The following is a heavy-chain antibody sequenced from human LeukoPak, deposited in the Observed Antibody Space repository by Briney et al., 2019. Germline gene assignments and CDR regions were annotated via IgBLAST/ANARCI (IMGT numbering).Heavy chain of an antibody. Sequence: PGGSLRLSCAASGFTFSSYAMPWVRQAPGKGLGGVAVISYDGSNKYYADSVKGRFTISRDNSKNTLYLQMNSLRAEDTAVYYCARDGAVTGFYFDYWGQGTLVTVSS. D-gene: IGHD3-16*01. V-gene: IGHV3-30-3*01. CDR3: ARDGAVTGFYFDY. CDR2: ISYDGSNK. CDR1: GFTFSSYA. J-gene: IGHJ4*02.